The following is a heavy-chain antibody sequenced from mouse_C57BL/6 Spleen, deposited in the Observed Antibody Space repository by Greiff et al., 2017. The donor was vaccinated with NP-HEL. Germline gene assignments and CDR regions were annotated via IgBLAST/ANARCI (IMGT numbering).Heavy chain of an antibody. J-gene: IGHJ2*01. V-gene: IGHV1-69*01. Sequence: QVQLQQPGAELVMPGASVTLSCKASGYTFTSYWMHWVKQRPGQGLEWIGEIDPSDSYTNYNQKFKGKSTLTVDKSSSTAYMQLSSLTSEDSAVYYCARSRYYDYDGRSFDYWGKGTTLTVS. CDR1: GYTFTSYW. D-gene: IGHD2-4*01. CDR3: ARSRYYDYDGRSFDY. CDR2: IDPSDSYT.